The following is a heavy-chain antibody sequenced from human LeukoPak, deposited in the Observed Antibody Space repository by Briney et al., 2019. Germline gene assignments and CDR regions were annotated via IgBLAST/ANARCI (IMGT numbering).Heavy chain of an antibody. Sequence: GASVKVSCQASGYTFTGYYMHWVRQAPGQGLEWMGWINPNSGGTNYAQKFQGRVTMTRDTSISTAYMELSRLRSDDTAVYYCARVVRFGEDAFDIWGQGTMVTVSS. CDR3: ARVVRFGEDAFDI. CDR1: GYTFTGYY. CDR2: INPNSGGT. D-gene: IGHD3-10*01. J-gene: IGHJ3*02. V-gene: IGHV1-2*02.